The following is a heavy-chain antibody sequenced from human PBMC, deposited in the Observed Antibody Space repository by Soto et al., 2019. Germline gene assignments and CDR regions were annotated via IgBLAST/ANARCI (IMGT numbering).Heavy chain of an antibody. CDR3: ASPEAVPAAGAAST. CDR1: GYSFTSYW. Sequence: GESLKISCKGSGYSFTSYWISWARQMPGKGLEWMGRIDPSDSYTNYSPSFQGHVTISADKSISTAYLQWSSLKASDTAMYYCASPEAVPAAGAASTWGQGTLVTVSS. V-gene: IGHV5-10-1*01. CDR2: IDPSDSYT. D-gene: IGHD2-2*01. J-gene: IGHJ5*02.